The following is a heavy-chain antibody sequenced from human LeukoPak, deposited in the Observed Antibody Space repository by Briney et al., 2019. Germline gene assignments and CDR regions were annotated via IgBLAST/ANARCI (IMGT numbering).Heavy chain of an antibody. V-gene: IGHV4-4*02. CDR2: ISHSGTT. CDR1: GGSIDITNY. J-gene: IGHJ4*02. CDR3: TRENSPFCPFAD. Sequence: SGTLSLTCAVSGGSIDITNYWSWVRHAPGKGLEWIGEISHSGTTNYSPSLRSRVAMSLDRANNQFSLNLTSVTDADTAVYYSTRENSPFCPFADWGQGVLVTVSS. D-gene: IGHD2/OR15-2a*01.